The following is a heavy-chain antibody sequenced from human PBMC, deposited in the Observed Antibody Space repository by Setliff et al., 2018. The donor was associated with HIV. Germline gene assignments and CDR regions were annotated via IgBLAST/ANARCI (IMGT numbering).Heavy chain of an antibody. CDR1: GYSFTSYW. Sequence: PGESLKISCKGSGYSFTSYWIGWVRQMPGKGLEWMGIIYPGDSDTRYSPSFQGQVTISVDKSINTAYLQWNSLKASDTAMYYCAREHCSGGSCNGFDIWGQGTMVTVSS. D-gene: IGHD2-15*01. J-gene: IGHJ3*02. CDR2: IYPGDSDT. V-gene: IGHV5-51*01. CDR3: AREHCSGGSCNGFDI.